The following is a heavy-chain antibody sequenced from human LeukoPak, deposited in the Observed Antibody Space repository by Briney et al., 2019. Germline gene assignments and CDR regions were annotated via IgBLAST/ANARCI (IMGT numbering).Heavy chain of an antibody. CDR1: GFTFSSYW. J-gene: IGHJ4*02. Sequence: GGSLRLSCAASGFTFSSYWMSWVRQAPGKGLEWVANIKQDGGENYYVDPVKGRFTISRDNAKNSLYLQMNSLRAEDTAMYYCAKSHMLAANIFDYWGQGALVTVSS. CDR2: IKQDGGEN. CDR3: AKSHMLAANIFDY. D-gene: IGHD2-15*01. V-gene: IGHV3-7*02.